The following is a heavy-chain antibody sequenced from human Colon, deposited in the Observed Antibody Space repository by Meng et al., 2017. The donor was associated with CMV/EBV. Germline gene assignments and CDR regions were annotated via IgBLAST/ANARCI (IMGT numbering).Heavy chain of an antibody. CDR2: KNEDGSDK. J-gene: IGHJ4*02. CDR1: GFIFSNFN. Sequence: GGSLRLSCAATGFIFSNFNMNWVRQAPGKGLEWVAKKNEDGSDKYYVDSVKGRFTIFRDNAKNSVYLQMNSLRAEDTAVYYCASTGPLYGLYFCYWGQGTLVTVSS. CDR3: ASTGPLYGLYFCY. V-gene: IGHV3-7*01. D-gene: IGHD2-8*01.